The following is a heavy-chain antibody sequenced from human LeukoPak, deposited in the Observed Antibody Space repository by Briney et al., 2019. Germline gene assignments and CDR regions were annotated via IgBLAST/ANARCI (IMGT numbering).Heavy chain of an antibody. CDR1: GYTFVNYW. CDR2: IYPADSDT. J-gene: IGHJ3*01. Sequence: GESLKISCQGSGYTFVNYWIAWVRQVPGKGLEWMGIIYPADSDTRYSPSFQGHVTISADDSTSVAYLQWTSLKASDTAGYYCLAYNWAEAPDFDLWGQGTLVTV. CDR3: LAYNWAEAPDFDL. V-gene: IGHV5-51*01. D-gene: IGHD1-1*01.